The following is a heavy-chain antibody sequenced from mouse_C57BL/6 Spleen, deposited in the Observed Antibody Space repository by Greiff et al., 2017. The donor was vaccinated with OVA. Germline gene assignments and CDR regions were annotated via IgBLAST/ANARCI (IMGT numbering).Heavy chain of an antibody. D-gene: IGHD3-2*02. CDR1: GYTFTSYW. Sequence: QVQLQQPGAELVKPGASVKLSCKASGYTFTSYWMHWVKQRPGQGLEWIGMIHPNSGSTNYNEKFKSKATLTVDKSSSTAYMQLSSLTSEDSAVYYCAREDSAGYDAMDTRGEGTSVTVSS. CDR2: IHPNSGST. J-gene: IGHJ4*01. V-gene: IGHV1-64*01. CDR3: AREDSAGYDAMDT.